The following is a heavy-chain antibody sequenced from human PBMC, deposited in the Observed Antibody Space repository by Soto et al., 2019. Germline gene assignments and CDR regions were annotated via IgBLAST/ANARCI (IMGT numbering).Heavy chain of an antibody. CDR3: AHTWGLPFDY. J-gene: IGHJ4*02. V-gene: IGHV2-5*01. D-gene: IGHD3-16*01. CDR1: GFSLRTTGVG. CDR2: IYWNDDK. Sequence: QITLKESGPTLVEPTQTLTLTCTYSGFSLRTTGVGVGWIRQPPAKALEWLGIIYWNDDKRYSPSLKNRFTLTSDISKSQVVLTMTNMDPVDTATYYCAHTWGLPFDYWCQGNLVIVSS.